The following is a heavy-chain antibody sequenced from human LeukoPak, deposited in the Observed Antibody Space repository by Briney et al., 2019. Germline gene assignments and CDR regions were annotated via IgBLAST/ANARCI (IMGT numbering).Heavy chain of an antibody. CDR1: GYTFTSYG. CDR3: ARGRSGYSSSWYRPNDY. Sequence: ASVKVSCKASGYTFTSYGISWVRQATGQGLEWMGWMNPSSGNTGYAQKFQGRVTMARNTSISTAYMELSSLRSEDTAVYYCARGRSGYSSSWYRPNDYWGQGTLVTVSS. V-gene: IGHV1-8*02. D-gene: IGHD6-13*01. CDR2: MNPSSGNT. J-gene: IGHJ4*02.